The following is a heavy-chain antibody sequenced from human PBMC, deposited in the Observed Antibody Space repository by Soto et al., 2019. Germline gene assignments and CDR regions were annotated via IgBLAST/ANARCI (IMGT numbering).Heavy chain of an antibody. J-gene: IGHJ6*02. CDR1: EFTFSDYY. CDR3: ARGHYGLDV. V-gene: IGHV3-11*01. Sequence: QAQLVESGGGLVKPGGSLRLSCAAAEFTFSDYYMSWIRQAPGTGLVWISHISSSGTDIYYGDSVKGRFTISRDNAKNSLYLQMNSLRAEDTAVYYCARGHYGLDVWGQGTTVTVSS. CDR2: ISSSGTDI.